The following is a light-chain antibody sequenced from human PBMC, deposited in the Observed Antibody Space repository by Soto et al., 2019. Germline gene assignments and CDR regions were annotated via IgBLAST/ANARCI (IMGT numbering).Light chain of an antibody. Sequence: EIVLTPSPRTLSLSPGGKPPLPCRSSQRVINNYLSGYQQMTGQAPRLLIYGAANRATGIPHRFSGGGSGTDFTLTISSLEPEDFAVYYCQQSSNRPPEITFGQGTRLEIK. V-gene: IGKV3D-20*02. CDR1: QRVINNY. CDR2: GAA. J-gene: IGKJ5*01. CDR3: QQSSNRPPEIT.